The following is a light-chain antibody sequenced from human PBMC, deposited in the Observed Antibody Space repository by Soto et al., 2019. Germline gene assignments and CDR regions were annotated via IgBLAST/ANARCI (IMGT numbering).Light chain of an antibody. CDR2: AAS. V-gene: IGKV1-27*01. CDR1: QGISNY. Sequence: DIQMTQSPSSLSASVGDRVTITCRVSQGISNYLAWYQQKPGKIPKVLIYAASTLQSGVPSRFSGSGSGTEFTLTITSLQPEDVGTYYCQKHNGAPFTFGPGTKVDIK. CDR3: QKHNGAPFT. J-gene: IGKJ3*01.